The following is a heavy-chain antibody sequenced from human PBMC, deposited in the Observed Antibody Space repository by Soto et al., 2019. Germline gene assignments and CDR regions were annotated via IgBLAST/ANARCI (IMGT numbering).Heavy chain of an antibody. V-gene: IGHV2-5*01. D-gene: IGHD3-16*01. CDR3: AHSQGADFDH. CDR2: IYWYDDK. Sequence: QITLKESGPTLVKPTQTLTLTCTFSGFSLSASAVGVGWIRQPPGKALEWLALIYWYDDKRYSPSLKSRLTITTDASKHQVVLTMTNMDPVDTARYYCAHSQGADFDHWGQGTLVTVSS. J-gene: IGHJ4*02. CDR1: GFSLSASAVG.